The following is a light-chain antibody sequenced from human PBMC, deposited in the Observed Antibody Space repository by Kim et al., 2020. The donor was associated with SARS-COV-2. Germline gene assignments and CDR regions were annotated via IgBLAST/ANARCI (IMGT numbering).Light chain of an antibody. CDR3: QQYQTYSFT. Sequence: DIQMTQSPSTLSASVGDRVIITCRASQNIDDWLAWYQHKPGKAPKLLIYMAYNLEKGVPSRFSCSGFGTEFTLTINSLQPDDFATYYCQQYQTYSFTFGPGTKVDIK. CDR2: MAY. CDR1: QNIDDW. V-gene: IGKV1-5*03. J-gene: IGKJ3*01.